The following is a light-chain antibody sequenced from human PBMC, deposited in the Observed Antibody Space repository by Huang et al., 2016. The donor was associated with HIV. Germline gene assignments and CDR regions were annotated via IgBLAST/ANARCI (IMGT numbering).Light chain of an antibody. CDR1: QCISSY. J-gene: IGKJ2*01. CDR3: QQTYITPYT. Sequence: DIQMTQSPFFLSASVGDSVTFTCRASQCISSYLNWYQQKPGKAPELLIYAASNLQSGAPSRFSGSGSGTDFTLTIVSLQPADFATYYCQQTYITPYTFGQGTKLEIK. V-gene: IGKV1-39*01. CDR2: AAS.